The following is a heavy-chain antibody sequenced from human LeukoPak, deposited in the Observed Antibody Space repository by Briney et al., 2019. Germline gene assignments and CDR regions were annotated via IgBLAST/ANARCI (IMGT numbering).Heavy chain of an antibody. CDR3: ARSDSSGYYYVD. D-gene: IGHD3-22*01. V-gene: IGHV4-59*01. CDR1: GGSISSYY. Sequence: SETLSLTCTVSGGSISSYYWSWIRQPPGKGLEWIGYIYYSGSTNYNPSLKSRVTISVDTSKNQFSLKLSSVTAADTAVYYCARSDSSGYYYVDWGQGTLVTVSS. CDR2: IYYSGST. J-gene: IGHJ4*02.